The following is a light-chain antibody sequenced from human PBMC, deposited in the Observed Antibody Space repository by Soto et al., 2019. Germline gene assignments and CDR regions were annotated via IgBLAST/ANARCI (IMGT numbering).Light chain of an antibody. Sequence: QSLLNQPPSASGTPGQRFTISCSGSSSNIGTNAVNWCQQLPGTAPRLLIYSNDQRPPGVPDRFSGSKSGTSASLGISGLQSEDEADYFCAVWDDSLNGWVFAGGTKVTV. CDR2: SND. J-gene: IGLJ3*02. V-gene: IGLV1-44*01. CDR1: SSNIGTNA. CDR3: AVWDDSLNGWV.